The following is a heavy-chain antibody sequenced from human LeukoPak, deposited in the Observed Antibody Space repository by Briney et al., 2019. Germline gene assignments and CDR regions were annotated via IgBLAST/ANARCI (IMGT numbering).Heavy chain of an antibody. CDR3: ARDVDTSMAHYFDC. CDR1: GYTFTSYG. D-gene: IGHD5-18*01. V-gene: IGHV1-18*01. Sequence: ASVKVSCKASGYTFTSYGISWVRQAPGQGLEWMGWISAYNGNTNYAQRVQGRVTMTTDTSTSTAYMELRSLRSDDTAVYYCARDVDTSMAHYFDCWGQGTPVTVSS. CDR2: ISAYNGNT. J-gene: IGHJ4*02.